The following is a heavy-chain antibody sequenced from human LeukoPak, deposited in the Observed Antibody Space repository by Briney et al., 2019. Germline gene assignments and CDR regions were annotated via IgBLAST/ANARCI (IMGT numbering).Heavy chain of an antibody. CDR3: ARRGWFGEFAYFDY. V-gene: IGHV4-34*01. J-gene: IGHJ4*02. Sequence: SETLSLTCAVYGGSFSGYYWSWIRQPPGKGLEWIGEINHSGSTNYNPSLKSRVTISVDTSKNQFSLKLSSVTTADTAVYYCARRGWFGEFAYFDYWGQGTLVTVSS. D-gene: IGHD3-10*01. CDR2: INHSGST. CDR1: GGSFSGYY.